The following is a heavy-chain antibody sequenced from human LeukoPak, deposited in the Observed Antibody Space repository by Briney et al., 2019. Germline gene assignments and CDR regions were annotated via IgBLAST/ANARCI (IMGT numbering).Heavy chain of an antibody. J-gene: IGHJ4*02. CDR1: GFTFSSYG. Sequence: GGSLRLSCAASGFTFSSYGMHWVRQAPGKGLEWVAVIWYDGRNKFYADSLKGRFTISRDNSKNTLYLQMNSLRAEDTAVYYCAKTLWGPRSCPDYWGQGTLVTVSS. D-gene: IGHD3-16*01. CDR3: AKTLWGPRSCPDY. CDR2: IWYDGRNK. V-gene: IGHV3-33*03.